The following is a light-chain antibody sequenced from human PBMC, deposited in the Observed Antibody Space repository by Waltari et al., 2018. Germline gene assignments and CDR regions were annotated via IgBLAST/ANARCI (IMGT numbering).Light chain of an antibody. J-gene: IGKJ4*01. CDR2: DVS. CDR1: QSVSNN. Sequence: EIVLTQSPATLSLSPGVRATLSSRASQSVSNNLAWYQQKPGQAPRLLIYDVSSRATGIPARISARGAGTDFTLTISSLEPEDSAVYYCQQRTSWPPGLSFGGGTNVEIK. CDR3: QQRTSWPPGLS. V-gene: IGKV3-11*01.